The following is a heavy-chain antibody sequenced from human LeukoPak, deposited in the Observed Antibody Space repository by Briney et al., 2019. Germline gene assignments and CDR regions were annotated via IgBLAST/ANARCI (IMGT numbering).Heavy chain of an antibody. D-gene: IGHD6-13*01. CDR2: IRYDSNIK. CDR1: GFSFSSYG. Sequence: GGSLRLSCAASGFSFSSYGMHWVRQAPGKGLEWVAFIRYDSNIKHYADSVKGRFTISRDSSKNTLHLQMNSLRPEDTAVYYCAKGGSSSWDYFDYWGQGTLVTVSS. J-gene: IGHJ4*02. CDR3: AKGGSSSWDYFDY. V-gene: IGHV3-30*02.